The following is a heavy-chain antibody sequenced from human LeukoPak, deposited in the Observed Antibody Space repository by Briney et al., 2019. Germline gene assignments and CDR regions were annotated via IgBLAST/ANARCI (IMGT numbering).Heavy chain of an antibody. J-gene: IGHJ5*02. V-gene: IGHV1-2*02. D-gene: IGHD3-10*01. Sequence: ASVKVSCKASGYTFTGYYMHWVRQAPGQGLEWMGWINPNSGGTNYALKFLGRVTMTRDTSISTAYMELSRLISDDTAVYYCPRDHGGYRDYVSGWFDPWGQGTLVTVSS. CDR2: INPNSGGT. CDR3: PRDHGGYRDYVSGWFDP. CDR1: GYTFTGYY.